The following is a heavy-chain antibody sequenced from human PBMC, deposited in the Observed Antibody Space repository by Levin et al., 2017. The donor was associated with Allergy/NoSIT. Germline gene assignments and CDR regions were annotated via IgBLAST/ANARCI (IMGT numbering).Heavy chain of an antibody. CDR2: ISTSSRI. D-gene: IGHD6-19*01. CDR1: GFTFGNFD. J-gene: IGHJ4*02. V-gene: IGHV3-48*02. Sequence: GGSLRLSCAASGFTFGNFDMNWVRQVPGKGLEWVSYISTSSRIHYADSVKGRFTISRDNAKNLMYLQMNSLRDEDTAVYHCARERGGWKPPRLDNWGQGTLVIVSS. CDR3: ARERGGWKPPRLDN.